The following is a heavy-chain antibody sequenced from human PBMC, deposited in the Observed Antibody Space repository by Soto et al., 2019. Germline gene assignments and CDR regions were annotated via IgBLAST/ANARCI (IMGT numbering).Heavy chain of an antibody. V-gene: IGHV3-23*01. D-gene: IGHD5-12*01. Sequence: GSLRLSCAASGFTFSSYAMSWVRQAPGKGLEWVSAISGSGGSTYYADSVKGRFTISRDNSKNTLYLQMNSLRAEDTAVYYCAKYRIVATITRISWFDPWGQGTLVTVSS. CDR2: ISGSGGST. J-gene: IGHJ5*02. CDR3: AKYRIVATITRISWFDP. CDR1: GFTFSSYA.